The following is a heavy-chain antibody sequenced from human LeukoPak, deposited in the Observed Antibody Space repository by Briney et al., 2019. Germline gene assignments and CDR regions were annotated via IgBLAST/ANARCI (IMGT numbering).Heavy chain of an antibody. CDR2: IGVNT. CDR3: AGDTVPLGAPGESGDFFDC. Sequence: GGSLRLSCAASGFTFSNYAMSWVRQAPGKGLEWVSAIGVNTYYTDSVKGLFTISRDNAKNTLYLQMNRLSAEDTALYYCAGDTVPLGAPGESGDFFDCWGQGTLVTVSS. V-gene: IGHV3-23*01. D-gene: IGHD3-16*01. CDR1: GFTFSNYA. J-gene: IGHJ4*02.